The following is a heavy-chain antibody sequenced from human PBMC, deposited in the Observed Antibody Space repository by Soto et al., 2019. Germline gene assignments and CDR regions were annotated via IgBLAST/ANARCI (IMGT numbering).Heavy chain of an antibody. CDR3: ARTEVYCSGGSCINDAFDI. D-gene: IGHD2-15*01. CDR2: IIPILGIA. Sequence: QVQLVQSGAEVKKPGSSVKVSCKASGGTFSSYTISWVRQAPGQGLEWMGRIIPILGIANYAQKFQGRVTITADKSTGTAYMELSSLSSEDTAVYYCARTEVYCSGGSCINDAFDIWGQGTMVTVSS. J-gene: IGHJ3*02. CDR1: GGTFSSYT. V-gene: IGHV1-69*02.